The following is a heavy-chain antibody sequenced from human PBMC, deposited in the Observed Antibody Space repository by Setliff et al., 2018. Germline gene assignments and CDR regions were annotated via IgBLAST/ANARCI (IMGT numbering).Heavy chain of an antibody. J-gene: IGHJ6*02. V-gene: IGHV7-4-1*02. CDR2: INTNTGNP. Sequence: GASVKVSCKASGYTFSRSAMTRVRQAPGPGLEWMGWINTNTGNPTYAPGFTGRFVFSLDTSVSTAYLQIISLKAEDTAVYYCARGQDDIWYLGLYYYGMDVWGQGTTVTVSS. D-gene: IGHD3-9*01. CDR1: GYTFSRSA. CDR3: ARGQDDIWYLGLYYYGMDV.